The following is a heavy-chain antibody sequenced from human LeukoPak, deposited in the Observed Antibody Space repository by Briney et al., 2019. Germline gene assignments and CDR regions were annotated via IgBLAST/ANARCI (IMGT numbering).Heavy chain of an antibody. V-gene: IGHV4-34*01. CDR2: LSHSGST. D-gene: IGHD6-13*01. CDR1: GGSFSGYY. J-gene: IGHJ2*01. CDR3: ARVYYSRSYDYWYFDL. Sequence: SETLSLTCAVYGGSFSGYYWTWIRQPPGKGLEWIGELSHSGSTNYNPSLKSRVTISVDTSKNQFSLKLRSVTAADTAVYYCARVYYSRSYDYWYFDLWGRGTLVTVSS.